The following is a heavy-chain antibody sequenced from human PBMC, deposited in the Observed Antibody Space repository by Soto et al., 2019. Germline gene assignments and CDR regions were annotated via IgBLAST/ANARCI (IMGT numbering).Heavy chain of an antibody. CDR3: ASTYYYDSSGYYPRY. V-gene: IGHV1-18*01. CDR2: ISAYNGNT. J-gene: IGHJ4*02. Sequence: QVQLVQSGAEVKKPGASVKVSCKASGYTFTSYGISWVRQAPGQGLEWMGWISAYNGNTNYAQKLQGRVTMTKDTSTSTAYMELRSLRSDDTAVYYCASTYYYDSSGYYPRYWGQGTLVTVSS. CDR1: GYTFTSYG. D-gene: IGHD3-22*01.